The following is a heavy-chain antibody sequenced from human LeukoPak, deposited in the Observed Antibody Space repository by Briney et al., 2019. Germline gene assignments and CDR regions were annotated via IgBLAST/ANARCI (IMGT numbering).Heavy chain of an antibody. CDR2: ISGSGGST. CDR1: GFTFSSYA. CDR3: TKSLSRTDRSVLYMDV. Sequence: GGSLRLSCGASGFTFSSYAMSWVRQAPGKGQEWVSAISGSGGSTYYADSVKGRFTISRDNSKNTLYLQMNCPRAEDTAVYYCTKSLSRTDRSVLYMDVWGKGTTVTLYS. V-gene: IGHV3-23*01. J-gene: IGHJ6*03. D-gene: IGHD3-10*01.